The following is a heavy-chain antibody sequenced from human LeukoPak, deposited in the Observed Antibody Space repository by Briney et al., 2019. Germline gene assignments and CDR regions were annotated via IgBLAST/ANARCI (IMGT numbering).Heavy chain of an antibody. D-gene: IGHD2-8*02. CDR3: ARSYCTVNSCYQSFDY. V-gene: IGHV3-64*02. CDR2: ISSNGGTK. J-gene: IGHJ4*02. Sequence: PGGSLRLSCAASGFSFSTHGIHWVRQAPGMGLEYVSAISSNGGTKYYADSVKGRFTISRDNYKNTVYLQMDSLRVEDMAVYYCARSYCTVNSCYQSFDYWGQGILVTVST. CDR1: GFSFSTHG.